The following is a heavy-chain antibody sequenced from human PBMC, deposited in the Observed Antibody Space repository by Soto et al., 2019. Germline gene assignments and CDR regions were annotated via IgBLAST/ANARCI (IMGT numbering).Heavy chain of an antibody. CDR1: GGSINNNYFY. CDR3: ARGEISDFDY. J-gene: IGHJ4*02. Sequence: PSETLSLTCNVSGGSINNNYFYWSWIRQFPGKGLEWIGYIYQSGFTAYNPSLRSRVTISIDTSKRQFSLSLSSVTAEDTAVYYCARGEISDFDYWGQGTLVTVSS. V-gene: IGHV4-30-2*06. D-gene: IGHD3-16*01. CDR2: IYQSGFT.